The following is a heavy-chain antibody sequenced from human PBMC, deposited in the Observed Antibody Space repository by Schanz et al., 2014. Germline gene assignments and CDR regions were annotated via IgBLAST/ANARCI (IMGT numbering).Heavy chain of an antibody. CDR3: AKDLLYGAPMPLNHLDY. CDR2: IYSGIGA. J-gene: IGHJ4*02. D-gene: IGHD2-2*01. CDR1: GFTFSTYA. V-gene: IGHV3-23*03. Sequence: EVQLLDSGGGLVQPGGSLRLSCAASGFTFSTYAMSWVRQAPGKGLEWVSVIYSGIGAYYADSVKGRFTISRDNSKNTLYLQMNSLRAEDTAVYYCAKDLLYGAPMPLNHLDYWGQGTLVTVSS.